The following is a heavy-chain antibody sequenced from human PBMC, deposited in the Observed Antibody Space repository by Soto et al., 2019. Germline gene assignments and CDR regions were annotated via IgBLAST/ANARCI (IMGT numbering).Heavy chain of an antibody. D-gene: IGHD5-18*01. CDR3: AKGFEGSWIHLWLPGAFDI. J-gene: IGHJ3*02. CDR2: MSGSGGST. Sequence: VQLLESGGGLVQPGVSLRLSCAASGFTFSSYAMSWVRQAPGKGLEWVSTMSGSGGSTYYADSVKGRFTISRDTSKNTLYLQMNSLRAEDTAVYYCAKGFEGSWIHLWLPGAFDIWGQGTMVNVSS. V-gene: IGHV3-23*01. CDR1: GFTFSSYA.